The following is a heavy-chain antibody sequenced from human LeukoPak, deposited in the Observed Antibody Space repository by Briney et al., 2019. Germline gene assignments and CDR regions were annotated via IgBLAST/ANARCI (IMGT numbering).Heavy chain of an antibody. CDR2: IIPIFGTA. CDR3: AREGYTYSGEEYYFDY. CDR1: AGTFIIYA. Sequence: ASVKVSFKASAGTFIIYAISWVRQAPGQGLEWMGGIIPIFGTANYAQKFQGRVTITADESTSTAYMELSSLRSEDTAVYYCAREGYTYSGEEYYFDYWGQGTLVTVSS. V-gene: IGHV1-69*13. D-gene: IGHD1-1*01. J-gene: IGHJ4*02.